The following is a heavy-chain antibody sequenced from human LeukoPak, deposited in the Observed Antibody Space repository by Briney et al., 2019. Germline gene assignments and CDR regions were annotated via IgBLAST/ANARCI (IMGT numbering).Heavy chain of an antibody. V-gene: IGHV4-4*07. CDR3: ARDVGDGDYGWFDP. CDR1: GGSISSYY. CDR2: IHTSGST. J-gene: IGHJ5*02. D-gene: IGHD4-17*01. Sequence: SETLSLTCTVSGGSISSYYWSWMRQPAGKGLEWIGRIHTSGSTNYNPSLKSRVTMSGDTSKNQFSLKLSSVTAADTAMYYCARDVGDGDYGWFDPWGQGTLVTVSS.